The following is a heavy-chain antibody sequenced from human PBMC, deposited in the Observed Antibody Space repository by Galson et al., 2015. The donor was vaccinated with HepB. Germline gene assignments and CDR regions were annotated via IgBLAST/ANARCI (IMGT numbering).Heavy chain of an antibody. CDR1: GFSLSTSGVG. V-gene: IGHV2-5*01. Sequence: PALVKPTQTLTLTCTFSGFSLSTSGVGVGWIRQPPGKALEWLALIYWNDDKRYSPSLKSRLTITKDTSKNQVVLRMTNMDPVDTATYYCAHGYSSGWPFYWGQGTLLTVSS. D-gene: IGHD6-19*01. CDR3: AHGYSSGWPFY. CDR2: IYWNDDK. J-gene: IGHJ4*02.